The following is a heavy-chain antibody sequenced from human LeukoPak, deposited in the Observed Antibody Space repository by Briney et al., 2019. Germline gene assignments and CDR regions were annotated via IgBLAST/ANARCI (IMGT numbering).Heavy chain of an antibody. D-gene: IGHD5-24*01. V-gene: IGHV3-30-3*01. Sequence: GGSLRLSCAASGFTFSSYAMHWVRQAPGKGLEWVAVISYDGSNKYYADSVKGRLTISRDNSKNTLYLQMNSLRAEDTAVYYCARHPVEMATSPAEYFQHWGQGTLVTVSS. J-gene: IGHJ1*01. CDR3: ARHPVEMATSPAEYFQH. CDR2: ISYDGSNK. CDR1: GFTFSSYA.